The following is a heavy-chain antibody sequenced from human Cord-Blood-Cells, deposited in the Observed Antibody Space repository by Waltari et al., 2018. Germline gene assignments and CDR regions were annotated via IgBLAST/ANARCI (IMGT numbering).Heavy chain of an antibody. CDR2: ISAYNGNT. CDR3: ARDLKWLWDIVVVPAAKGWFDP. D-gene: IGHD2-2*01. CDR1: GYTFTSYG. V-gene: IGHV1-18*01. J-gene: IGHJ5*02. Sequence: QVQLVQSGAEVKKPGASVKVSCKASGYTFTSYGISWVRQAPGQGLEWMGWISAYNGNTNYAQKFQGRVTMTTDTSTSTAYMELRSLRSDDTAVYYCARDLKWLWDIVVVPAAKGWFDPWGQGTLVTVSS.